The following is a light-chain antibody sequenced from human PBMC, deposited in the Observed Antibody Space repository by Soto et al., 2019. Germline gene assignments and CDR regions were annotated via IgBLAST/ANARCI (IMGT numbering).Light chain of an antibody. CDR1: QSVSSS. J-gene: IGKJ4*01. CDR2: GAS. V-gene: IGKV3-11*01. CDR3: QQRYNWPLT. Sequence: EIVLTQSPATLALSPCERATLSSRASQSVSSSLAWYQQKPGQAPRLLIYGASNGATGTPARFSGAGSGTDFTLTISSLEPEDFAVYYCQQRYNWPLTFGGGTKVDIK.